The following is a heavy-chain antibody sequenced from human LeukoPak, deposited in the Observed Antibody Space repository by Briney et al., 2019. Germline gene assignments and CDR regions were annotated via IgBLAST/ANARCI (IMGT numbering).Heavy chain of an antibody. CDR1: GYTFTNYG. D-gene: IGHD3-10*01. CDR3: ARDSSDTEYYYGSGSYYRDAAPYDY. Sequence: ASVKVSCKASGYTFTNYGVSWVRQAPGQGLEWMGWISAYNGYTNYAQKLQGRVTMTTDTSTSTAYMELRSLRSDDTAVYYCARDSSDTEYYYGSGSYYRDAAPYDYWGQGTLVTVSS. CDR2: ISAYNGYT. J-gene: IGHJ4*02. V-gene: IGHV1-18*01.